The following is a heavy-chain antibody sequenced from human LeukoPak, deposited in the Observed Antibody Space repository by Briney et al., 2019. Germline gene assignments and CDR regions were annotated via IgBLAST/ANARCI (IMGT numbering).Heavy chain of an antibody. V-gene: IGHV3-23*01. Sequence: GGSLRLSCAASGFSFSSFTMTWVRQAPGKGLEYVSGINSGGSAYYADSVKGRFTISRDNSKNTLYLQMNSLRAEDTAVYYCAKKNGGNYPFDSWGQGTLVTVSS. D-gene: IGHD4-23*01. CDR1: GFSFSSFT. J-gene: IGHJ4*02. CDR3: AKKNGGNYPFDS. CDR2: INSGGSA.